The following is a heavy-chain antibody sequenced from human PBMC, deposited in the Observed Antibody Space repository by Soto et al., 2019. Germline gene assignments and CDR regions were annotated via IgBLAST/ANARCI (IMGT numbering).Heavy chain of an antibody. V-gene: IGHV4-59*01. J-gene: IGHJ5*01. CDR1: GGPISSYY. CDR2: FYYSGST. CDR3: PGRHGGSGKFAS. Sequence: SETLSLTYPVSGGPISSYYWSWIRQPPGKGLEWIGSFYYSGSTNYNPSLKSRVTISVATSKNQFSLKLSSVTAADTSVYSCPGRHGGSGKFASGDQGTLGT. D-gene: IGHD2-15*01.